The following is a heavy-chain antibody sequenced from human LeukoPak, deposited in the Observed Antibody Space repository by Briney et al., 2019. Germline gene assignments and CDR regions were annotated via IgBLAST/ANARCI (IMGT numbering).Heavy chain of an antibody. J-gene: IGHJ4*02. D-gene: IGHD3-22*01. CDR3: ARDRIDRTGYYYEGFLDY. CDR2: INAGNGNT. CDR1: GYTFTSYA. Sequence: ASVKVSCKASGYTFTSYAMHWVRQAPGQRLEWMGWINAGNGNTKYSQKFQGRVTITRDTSASIAYMELSSLRSEDTAVYYCARDRIDRTGYYYEGFLDYWGQGTLVTVSS. V-gene: IGHV1-3*01.